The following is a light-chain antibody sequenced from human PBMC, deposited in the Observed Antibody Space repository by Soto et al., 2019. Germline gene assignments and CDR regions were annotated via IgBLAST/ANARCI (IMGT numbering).Light chain of an antibody. CDR3: QQYNNWPQT. CDR2: GAS. Sequence: DIVMTQSPATLSLSPGERATLSCRASQSVSSSYLSWYQQKPGQAPRLLIYGASTRATAIPARFSGSGSGTEFTLTISSLQSEDFAVYYCQQYNNWPQTFGQGTKVDI. CDR1: QSVSSSY. J-gene: IGKJ1*01. V-gene: IGKV3D-7*01.